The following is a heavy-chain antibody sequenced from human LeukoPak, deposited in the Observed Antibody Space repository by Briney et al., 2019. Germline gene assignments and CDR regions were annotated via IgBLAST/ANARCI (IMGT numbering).Heavy chain of an antibody. D-gene: IGHD6-13*01. V-gene: IGHV3-7*01. CDR3: ARDAGTVAAPEFDP. J-gene: IGHJ5*02. Sequence: GGSLRLSCAASGFTFSSYWMSWVRQAPGKGLEWVANIKQDGSEKYYVDSVKGRFTISRDNAKNSLYLQMNSLRAEDTAVYYCARDAGTVAAPEFDPWGQGTLVTVSS. CDR2: IKQDGSEK. CDR1: GFTFSSYW.